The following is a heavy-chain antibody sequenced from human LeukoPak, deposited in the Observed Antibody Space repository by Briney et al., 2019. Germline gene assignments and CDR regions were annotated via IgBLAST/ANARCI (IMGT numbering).Heavy chain of an antibody. D-gene: IGHD4-17*01. CDR1: GFTFTTYS. CDR2: ISSGSSAI. Sequence: PGGSLRPSCEASGFTFTTYSMTWVRQAPGKGLEGVSIISSGSSAIFSADALKGRFTISRDDAKNLLYLDMNSLRAEDTAVYYCARGHTAVTRHFDFWGQGTLVTVSS. V-gene: IGHV3-21*01. CDR3: ARGHTAVTRHFDF. J-gene: IGHJ4*02.